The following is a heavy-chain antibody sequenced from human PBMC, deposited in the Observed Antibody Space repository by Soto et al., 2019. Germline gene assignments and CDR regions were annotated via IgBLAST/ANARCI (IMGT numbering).Heavy chain of an antibody. D-gene: IGHD2-2*01. J-gene: IGHJ6*02. CDR2: INSDGSST. V-gene: IGHV3-74*01. Sequence: EVQLVESGGGLVQPGGSLRLSCAASGFTFSSYWMHWVRQAPGKGLVWVSRINSDGSSTSYADSVKGRSTISRDNAKNTLYLQMNRLRAEDTAVYYCARALLGYCSSTSCYGWYYYYGMDVWGQGTTVTVSS. CDR3: ARALLGYCSSTSCYGWYYYYGMDV. CDR1: GFTFSSYW.